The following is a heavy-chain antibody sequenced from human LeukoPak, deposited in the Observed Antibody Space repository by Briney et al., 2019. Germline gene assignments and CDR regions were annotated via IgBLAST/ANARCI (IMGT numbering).Heavy chain of an antibody. CDR3: ARDLPFHDYGDYVDAFDI. J-gene: IGHJ3*02. CDR2: IYYGGST. Sequence: SETLSLTCTVSGGSVSSGSYYWSWIRQPPGKGLEWIGYIYYGGSTNYNPSLKSRVTISVDTSKNQFSLKLSSVTAADTAVYYCARDLPFHDYGDYVDAFDIWGQGTMVAVSS. D-gene: IGHD4-17*01. CDR1: GGSVSSGSYY. V-gene: IGHV4-61*01.